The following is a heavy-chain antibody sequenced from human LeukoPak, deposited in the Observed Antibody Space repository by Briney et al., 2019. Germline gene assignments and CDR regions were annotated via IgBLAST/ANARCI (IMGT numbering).Heavy chain of an antibody. J-gene: IGHJ4*02. Sequence: GGSLRLSCAASGFTFSTYDMNWVRQAPGKGLEWISYISYSSSTIYYADSVKGRFTISRDNAKNSLYLQMNSLRAEDTAVYYCARESYGSGSYLDYWGQGTLVTVSS. D-gene: IGHD3-10*01. V-gene: IGHV3-48*04. CDR1: GFTFSTYD. CDR3: ARESYGSGSYLDY. CDR2: ISYSSSTI.